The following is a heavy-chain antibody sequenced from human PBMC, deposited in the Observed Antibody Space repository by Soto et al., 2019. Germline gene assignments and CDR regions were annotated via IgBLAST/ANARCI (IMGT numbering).Heavy chain of an antibody. CDR2: IYSSGST. CDR1: GGSINGYF. CDR3: ARGSGSYWVYYFDY. Sequence: SETLSLTCSVSGGSINGYFWSWVRQPPGKGLEWIAYIYSSGSTNYSPSLKSRVTTSVDTSKNQFSLKLTSVTAADTAVYFCARGSGSYWVYYFDYWGQGTLVTVSS. J-gene: IGHJ4*02. V-gene: IGHV4-59*01. D-gene: IGHD1-26*01.